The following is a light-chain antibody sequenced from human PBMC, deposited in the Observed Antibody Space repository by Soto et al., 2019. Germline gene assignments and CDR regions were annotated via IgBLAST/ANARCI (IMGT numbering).Light chain of an antibody. V-gene: IGKV3-20*01. CDR1: QSVSSSY. CDR3: QQYGSSPLYT. Sequence: EIVLTQSPGTLSLSPGERATLSCVASQSVSSSYLAWYQQKPGQAPRLLIYGASSRTTGIPDRFSGSGSGTDFTLTISRQEPEDFAVYYCQQYGSSPLYTLGQGTKLEIK. J-gene: IGKJ2*01. CDR2: GAS.